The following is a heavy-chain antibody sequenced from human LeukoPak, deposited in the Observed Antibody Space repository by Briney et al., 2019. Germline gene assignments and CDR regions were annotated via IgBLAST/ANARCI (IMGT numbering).Heavy chain of an antibody. J-gene: IGHJ4*02. V-gene: IGHV1-18*01. Sequence: GASVKVSCKASGYTLTSYSLSWVRQAPGQGLEWMGWISAFNGNTNYAQKFQGRVTMTTDTSTSTAYMELRSLTSDDTAVYYCARMVSGGYSFDYWGQGTLVTVPS. CDR3: ARMVSGGYSFDY. CDR2: ISAFNGNT. CDR1: GYTLTSYS. D-gene: IGHD3-22*01.